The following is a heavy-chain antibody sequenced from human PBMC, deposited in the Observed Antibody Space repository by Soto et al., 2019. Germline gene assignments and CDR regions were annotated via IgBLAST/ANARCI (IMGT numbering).Heavy chain of an antibody. CDR3: ARVDGYNNYWYFDL. Sequence: GESLKVSCKGSGYRFTSYWISWVRPLPGKGLEWMGRIDPSDSYTNYSPSFQGHVTISADKSISTAYLQWSSLKASDTAMYYCARVDGYNNYWYFDLWGRGTLVTVSS. J-gene: IGHJ2*01. CDR1: GYRFTSYW. D-gene: IGHD5-12*01. CDR2: IDPSDSYT. V-gene: IGHV5-10-1*01.